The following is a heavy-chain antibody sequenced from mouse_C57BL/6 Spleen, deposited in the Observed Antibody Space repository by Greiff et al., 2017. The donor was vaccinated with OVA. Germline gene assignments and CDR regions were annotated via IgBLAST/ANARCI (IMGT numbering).Heavy chain of an antibody. D-gene: IGHD1-1*01. CDR3: ARCGIYYYGSRDSYSMDY. J-gene: IGHJ4*01. CDR2: ISSGSSTI. Sequence: EVKLVESGGGLVKPGGSLKLSCAASGFTFSDYGMHWVRQAPEQGLEWVAYISSGSSTIYYADTVKGRFTISRDNAKNTLFLQMTSLRSEDTAMYYCARCGIYYYGSRDSYSMDYWGQGTTVTVAS. V-gene: IGHV5-17*01. CDR1: GFTFSDYG.